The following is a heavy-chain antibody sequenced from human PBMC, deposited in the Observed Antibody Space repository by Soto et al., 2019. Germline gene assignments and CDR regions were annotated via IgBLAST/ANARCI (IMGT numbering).Heavy chain of an antibody. Sequence: SETLSLTCTVSGGSISSYYWSWIRQPPGKGLEWIGYIYYSGSTNYNPSLKSRVTISVDTSKNQFSLKLSSVTAADTAVYYCARDHEKYDFWSGYRGFDPWGQGTLVTVSS. CDR1: GGSISSYY. CDR3: ARDHEKYDFWSGYRGFDP. V-gene: IGHV4-59*01. J-gene: IGHJ5*02. CDR2: IYYSGST. D-gene: IGHD3-3*01.